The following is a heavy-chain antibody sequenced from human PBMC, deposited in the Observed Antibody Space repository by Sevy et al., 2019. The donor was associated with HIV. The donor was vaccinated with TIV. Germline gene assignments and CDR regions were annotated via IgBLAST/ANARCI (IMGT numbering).Heavy chain of an antibody. Sequence: GGSLRLSCAASGFTFSSYSMNWVRQAPGKGLEWVSYISSSSSTIYYADSVKGRFTISRDNAKNSLYLQMNSLRAEDTAVYYCARGALDFWSGYNYYYYYGMDVWGQGTTVTVSS. CDR3: ARGALDFWSGYNYYYYYGMDV. J-gene: IGHJ6*02. CDR1: GFTFSSYS. D-gene: IGHD3-3*01. CDR2: ISSSSSTI. V-gene: IGHV3-48*01.